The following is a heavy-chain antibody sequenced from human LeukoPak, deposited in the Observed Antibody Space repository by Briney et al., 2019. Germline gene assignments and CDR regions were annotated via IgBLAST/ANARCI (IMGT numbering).Heavy chain of an antibody. Sequence: GGSLRLSCAASGFTFSSYGMSWVRQAPGKGLEWVSAISGDGATTYYADSVKGRFTISRDNSKNTLYLQMNSLRAEDTAVYYCAKRVALADSGGYCGQGALVTVSS. V-gene: IGHV3-23*01. J-gene: IGHJ4*02. CDR3: AKRVALADSGGY. D-gene: IGHD4-23*01. CDR1: GFTFSSYG. CDR2: ISGDGATT.